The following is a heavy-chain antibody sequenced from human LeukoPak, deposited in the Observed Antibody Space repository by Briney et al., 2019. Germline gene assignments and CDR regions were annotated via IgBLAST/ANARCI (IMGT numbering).Heavy chain of an antibody. CDR2: IYYSGST. D-gene: IGHD4-17*01. CDR1: GGSINSGASY. CDR3: AGVDGDYTYYFDY. Sequence: SETLSLTCTVSGGSINSGASYWSWIRQHPEKGLEWIGFIYYSGSTSYNPSLKSRLTISLDTPKNQFSLKLNSVTAADTAVYYCAGVDGDYTYYFDYWGQGTLVTVSS. V-gene: IGHV4-31*03. J-gene: IGHJ4*02.